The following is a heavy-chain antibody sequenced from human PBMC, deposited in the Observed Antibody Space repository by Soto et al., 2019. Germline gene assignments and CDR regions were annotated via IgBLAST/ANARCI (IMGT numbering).Heavy chain of an antibody. V-gene: IGHV1-18*01. CDR3: ARDPPYSSGWYAGFDP. J-gene: IGHJ5*02. Sequence: QVQLVQSGAEVKKPGASVKVSCKASGYTFTSYGISWVRQAPGQGLEWMGWISAYNGNTNYAQKLQGRVTMTTDTXTXXAYMELRSMRSDDTAVYYCARDPPYSSGWYAGFDPWGQGTLVTVSS. CDR2: ISAYNGNT. D-gene: IGHD6-19*01. CDR1: GYTFTSYG.